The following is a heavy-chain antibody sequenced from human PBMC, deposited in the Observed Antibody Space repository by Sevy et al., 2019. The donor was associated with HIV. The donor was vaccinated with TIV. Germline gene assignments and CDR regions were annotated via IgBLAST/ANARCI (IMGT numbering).Heavy chain of an antibody. V-gene: IGHV3-15*04. CDR2: IVSKADGGTT. J-gene: IGHJ6*02. D-gene: IGHD3-3*01. CDR3: TTVVKNDFWNGHVNYYGLDV. CDR1: GFTFSYAW. Sequence: GGCLRLSCAASGFTFSYAWMSWVRQAPGKGLEWVGRIVSKADGGTTDYAAPVNGRFTISRDDSKNTLYLQMNSLKTEDTALYYCTTVVKNDFWNGHVNYYGLDVWGQGTTVTVSS.